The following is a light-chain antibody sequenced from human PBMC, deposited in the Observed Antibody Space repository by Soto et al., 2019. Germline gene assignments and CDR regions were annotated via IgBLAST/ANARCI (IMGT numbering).Light chain of an antibody. CDR3: QQYKDWPPLT. Sequence: EIAMTQSPVTLSASPGERVTLSCRASQSVNINLAWYQQRPGQAPRVLIYGASNRAYGIPDRFSGSGSGTDFNLTISSLEPDDFALYYCQQYKDWPPLTFGGGTRVEIK. CDR1: QSVNIN. J-gene: IGKJ4*01. V-gene: IGKV3D-15*01. CDR2: GAS.